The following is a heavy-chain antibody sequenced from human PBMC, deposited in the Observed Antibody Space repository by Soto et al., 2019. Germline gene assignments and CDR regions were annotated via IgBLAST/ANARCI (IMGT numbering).Heavy chain of an antibody. D-gene: IGHD6-19*01. CDR2: IKQDGSEK. J-gene: IGHJ4*02. Sequence: GGSLRLSCAASGFTFSSYWMSWVRQAPGKGREWVANIKQDGSEKYYVDSVKGRFTISRDNAKNSLYLQMNSLRAEDTAVYYCARDLSKGLATVDYWGQGTLVTVS. CDR1: GFTFSSYW. CDR3: ARDLSKGLATVDY. V-gene: IGHV3-7*01.